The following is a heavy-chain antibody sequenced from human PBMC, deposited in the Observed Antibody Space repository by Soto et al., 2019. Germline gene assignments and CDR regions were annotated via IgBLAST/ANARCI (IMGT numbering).Heavy chain of an antibody. V-gene: IGHV4-59*01. Sequence: SETLSLTCNVSGGSIDGYYWSWMRQPPGKGLEWIGYIYYSGSTNYNPSLKSRVTISVDTSKNQFSLKLSSVTAADTAVYYCARQPRPLAWRYFDWSGGPFDYWGQGTLVTVSS. CDR1: GGSIDGYY. D-gene: IGHD3-9*01. CDR2: IYYSGST. CDR3: ARQPRPLAWRYFDWSGGPFDY. J-gene: IGHJ4*02.